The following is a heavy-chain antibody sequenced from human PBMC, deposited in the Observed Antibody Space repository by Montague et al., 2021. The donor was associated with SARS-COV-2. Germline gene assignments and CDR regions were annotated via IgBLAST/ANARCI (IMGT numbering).Heavy chain of an antibody. V-gene: IGHV4-31*11. D-gene: IGHD3-3*01. Sequence: TLSLTCAVYGGSFSGYYWSWIRQHPGKGLEWIGYIYYSGSTYYNPSLKSRVTMSVDSSKNQFSLKLSSVTAADTAVYYCARGVTIFGVVNTIDYWGRGTLVTVSS. CDR3: ARGVTIFGVVNTIDY. CDR2: IYYSGST. J-gene: IGHJ4*02. CDR1: GGSFSGYY.